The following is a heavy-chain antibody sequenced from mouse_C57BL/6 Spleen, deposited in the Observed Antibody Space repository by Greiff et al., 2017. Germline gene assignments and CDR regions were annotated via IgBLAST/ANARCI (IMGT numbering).Heavy chain of an antibody. CDR1: GFTFSNYA. CDR3: TREHGLDAMDY. CDR2: ISSGGDYT. V-gene: IGHV5-9-1*02. J-gene: IGHJ4*01. Sequence: EVQLVESGEGLVKPGGSLKLSCAASGFTFSNYAMSWVRQTPEKRLEWVAYISSGGDYTYYADTVKGRFTIAKDNATHTLYLQMSSLKSEDTARYDCTREHGLDAMDYWGQGTSVTVSS. D-gene: IGHD1-2*01.